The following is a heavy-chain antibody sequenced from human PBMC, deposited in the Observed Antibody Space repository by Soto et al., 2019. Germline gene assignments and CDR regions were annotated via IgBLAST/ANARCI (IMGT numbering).Heavy chain of an antibody. D-gene: IGHD3-10*01. CDR3: ARGKGSGRARDWFDT. CDR1: GYSMRIGGYY. Sequence: QVQLQESGPGLVKPSQTLSLTCSVSGYSMRIGGYYWSWIRQLPGKGLEWIGYIYYSGSTNYNPSVKSRVTISVDTAKDQFSVRLSSVTAAATAVYYCARGKGSGRARDWFDTWGQGTRGTVSS. CDR2: IYYSGST. J-gene: IGHJ5*02. V-gene: IGHV4-31*03.